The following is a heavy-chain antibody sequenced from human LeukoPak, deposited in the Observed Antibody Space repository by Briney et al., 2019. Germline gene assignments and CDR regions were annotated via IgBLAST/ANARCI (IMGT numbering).Heavy chain of an antibody. J-gene: IGHJ5*02. Sequence: SVKVSFKASGGTFSSYAISWVRQAPGQGLEWMGGIIPIFGTANYSQKFQGRVTITADESTSTAYMELSSLRSEDTAVYYCARADCSGGSCYSSWFDPWGQGTLVTVSS. CDR3: ARADCSGGSCYSSWFDP. CDR1: GGTFSSYA. V-gene: IGHV1-69*13. CDR2: IIPIFGTA. D-gene: IGHD2-15*01.